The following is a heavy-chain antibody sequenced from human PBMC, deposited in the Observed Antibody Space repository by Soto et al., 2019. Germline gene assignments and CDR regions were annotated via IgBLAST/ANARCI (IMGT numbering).Heavy chain of an antibody. CDR2: INPSGGST. Sequence: GASVKVSCKASGYTFTSYYMHWVRQAPGQGLEWMGIINPSGGSTSYAQKFQGRVTMTRDTSTSTVYMELSSLRSEDTAVYYCARGPGLRFLEWLSDRLQTSYFDYWGKGTLVTISS. CDR1: GYTFTSYY. V-gene: IGHV1-46*01. D-gene: IGHD3-3*01. J-gene: IGHJ4*02. CDR3: ARGPGLRFLEWLSDRLQTSYFDY.